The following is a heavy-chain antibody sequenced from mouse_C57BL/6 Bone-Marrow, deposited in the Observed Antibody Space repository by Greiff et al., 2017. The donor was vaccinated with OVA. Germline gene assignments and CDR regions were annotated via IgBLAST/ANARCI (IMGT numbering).Heavy chain of an antibody. J-gene: IGHJ1*03. CDR1: GYTFTSYW. CDR3: AREETNWYFDV. Sequence: QVQLQQSGAELAKPGASVKLSCKASGYTFTSYWMHWVKQRPGQGLEWIGYINPSSGYTKYNQKFKDKATLTADKSSSTAYMQLCSLTYEDSAVYYCAREETNWYFDVWGTGTTVTVSS. CDR2: INPSSGYT. V-gene: IGHV1-7*01.